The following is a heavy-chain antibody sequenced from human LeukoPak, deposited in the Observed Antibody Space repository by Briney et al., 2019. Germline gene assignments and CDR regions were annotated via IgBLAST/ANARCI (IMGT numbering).Heavy chain of an antibody. CDR2: ISSSSSYI. CDR3: ARGDIVVVPAAPFDY. J-gene: IGHJ4*02. V-gene: IGHV3-21*01. D-gene: IGHD2-2*01. Sequence: GGSLRLSCAASGFTFSSYSMNWVRQAPGKGLEWVSSISSSSSYIYYADSVKGRFTISRDNAKNSLYPQMNSLRAEDTAVYYCARGDIVVVPAAPFDYWGQGTLVTVSS. CDR1: GFTFSSYS.